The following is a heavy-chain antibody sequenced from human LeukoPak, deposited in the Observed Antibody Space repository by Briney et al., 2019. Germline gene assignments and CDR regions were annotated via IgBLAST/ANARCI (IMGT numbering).Heavy chain of an antibody. CDR3: ARLSIIAAATIG. V-gene: IGHV1-2*06. J-gene: IGHJ4*02. Sequence: APVKVSCKASGYTFTGYYMHWVRQAPGQGLEWMGRINPNSGGTNYAQKFQDRVTMTRDTSISTTYMELSRLRSDDTAVYYCARLSIIAAATIGWGQGTLVTVSS. CDR2: INPNSGGT. D-gene: IGHD1-26*01. CDR1: GYTFTGYY.